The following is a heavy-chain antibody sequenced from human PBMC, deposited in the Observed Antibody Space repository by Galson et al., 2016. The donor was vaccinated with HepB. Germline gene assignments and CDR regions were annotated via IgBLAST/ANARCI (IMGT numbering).Heavy chain of an antibody. CDR2: VNPGGST. CDR1: GGSFSGFY. V-gene: IGHV4-34*01. CDR3: ARWPLGYCPSADCYTNDY. Sequence: SETLSLTCAVYGGSFSGFYWSWIRQSPGKGLQWIGEVNPGGSTHYSPSLKSRVTISADTSKNHFSLKLSAVTAADTAVYYCARWPLGYCPSADCYTNDYWGQGTLVTVSS. J-gene: IGHJ4*02. D-gene: IGHD2-2*02.